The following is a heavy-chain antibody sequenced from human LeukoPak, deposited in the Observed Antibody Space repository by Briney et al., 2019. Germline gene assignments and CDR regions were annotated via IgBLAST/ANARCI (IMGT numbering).Heavy chain of an antibody. D-gene: IGHD6-13*01. V-gene: IGHV4-39*01. CDR1: GGSISSSSYY. CDR3: ARRPLAVAGTSFDY. Sequence: SETLSLTCTVSGGSISSSSYYWGWIRQPPGKGLEWIGSIYYSGSTYYNPSLKSRVTISVDTSKNQFSLKLSSVTAADTAVYYCARRPLAVAGTSFDYWGQGTLVTVSS. CDR2: IYYSGST. J-gene: IGHJ4*02.